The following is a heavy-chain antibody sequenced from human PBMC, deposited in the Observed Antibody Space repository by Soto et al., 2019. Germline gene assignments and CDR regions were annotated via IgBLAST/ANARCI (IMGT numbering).Heavy chain of an antibody. V-gene: IGHV3-9*01. CDR1: GFTFDDYA. Sequence: GGSLRLSCAASGFTFDDYAMHWVRQAPGKGLEWVSGISWNSGSIGYADSVKGRFTISRDNAKNSLYLQMNSLRAEDTALYYCAKDRKAAARGFDYWGQGTLVTVSS. CDR2: ISWNSGSI. J-gene: IGHJ4*02. CDR3: AKDRKAAARGFDY. D-gene: IGHD6-13*01.